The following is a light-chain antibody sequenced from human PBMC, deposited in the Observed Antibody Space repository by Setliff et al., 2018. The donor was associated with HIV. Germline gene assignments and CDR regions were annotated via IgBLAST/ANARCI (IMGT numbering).Light chain of an antibody. V-gene: IGLV2-23*02. CDR3: CSYAGDTAFYV. CDR2: EVN. J-gene: IGLJ1*01. CDR1: NSDVGSYNF. Sequence: QSALTQPASVSGSPGQSITASCTGTNSDVGSYNFVSWYQLHPGKAPKLMIYEVNNRPSGVSNRFSGSKSGNTASLTISGLQAGDEADYYCCSYAGDTAFYVFGIGTKVTVL.